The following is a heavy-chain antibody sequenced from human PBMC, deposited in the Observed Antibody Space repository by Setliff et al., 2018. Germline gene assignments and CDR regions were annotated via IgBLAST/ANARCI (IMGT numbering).Heavy chain of an antibody. D-gene: IGHD3-10*01. CDR1: GFTFSSYS. V-gene: IGHV3-33*08. CDR3: ATGVVRGAKPVGPDY. Sequence: GGSLRLSCIASGFTFSSYSMNWVRQAPGKGLEWVAVIWYDGSNKYYADSVKGRFTISRDNSKNTLYLQMNSLRAEDTAVYYCATGVVRGAKPVGPDYWGQGNLVTVSS. CDR2: IWYDGSNK. J-gene: IGHJ4*02.